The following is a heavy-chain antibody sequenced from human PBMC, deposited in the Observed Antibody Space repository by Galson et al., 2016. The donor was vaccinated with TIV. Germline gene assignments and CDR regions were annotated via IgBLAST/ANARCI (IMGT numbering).Heavy chain of an antibody. Sequence: SVDHSGSTNYNPSLKSRVIISVDTSKNQFSLNLTSVTAADTGVYFCARDFMERLTGYTPLAAFDFWGQGTMVTVSS. D-gene: IGHD3-9*01. CDR3: ARDFMERLTGYTPLAAFDF. J-gene: IGHJ3*01. V-gene: IGHV4-59*01. CDR2: VDHSGST.